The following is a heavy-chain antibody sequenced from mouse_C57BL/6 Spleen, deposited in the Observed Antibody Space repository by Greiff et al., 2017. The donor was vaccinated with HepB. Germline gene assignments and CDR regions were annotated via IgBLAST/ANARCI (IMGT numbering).Heavy chain of an antibody. J-gene: IGHJ1*01. CDR2: ISNGGGST. Sequence: EVKVVESGGGLVQPGGSLKLSCAASGFTFSDYYMYWVRQTPEKRLEWVAYISNGGGSTYYPDTVKGRFTISRDNAKNTLYLQMSRLKSEDTALYYVAGHVWDLPIDVCGEGTTVTVSS. D-gene: IGHD2-10*02. V-gene: IGHV5-12*01. CDR1: GFTFSDYY. CDR3: AGHVWDLPIDV.